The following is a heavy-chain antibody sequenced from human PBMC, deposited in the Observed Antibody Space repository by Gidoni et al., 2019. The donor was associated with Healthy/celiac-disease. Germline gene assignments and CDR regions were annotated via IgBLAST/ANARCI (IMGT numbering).Heavy chain of an antibody. Sequence: QVQLVESGGGVVQPGRSLRLSCAASGFTFSSYAMHWVRQAPGKGLEWVAVISYDGSNKYYADSVKGRFTISRDNSKNTLYLQMNSLRAEDTAVYYCARGSPRPVAGTFGGYWGQGTLVTVSS. CDR3: ARGSPRPVAGTFGGY. J-gene: IGHJ4*02. CDR2: ISYDGSNK. V-gene: IGHV3-30-3*01. CDR1: GFTFSSYA. D-gene: IGHD6-19*01.